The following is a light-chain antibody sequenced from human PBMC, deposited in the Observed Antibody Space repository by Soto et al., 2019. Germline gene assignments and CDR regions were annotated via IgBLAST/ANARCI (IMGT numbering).Light chain of an antibody. CDR2: GAS. CDR1: QRISSN. CDR3: QQYNNWPPAYT. Sequence: EIVLTQSPATLSVSPGERAILSCRASQRISSNLAWYQQKAGQAPRLLIYGASTRATGISERFSGSGSGTEFTLTISSLQPEDFAVYYCQQYNNWPPAYTFGQGTKVDIK. V-gene: IGKV3-15*01. J-gene: IGKJ2*01.